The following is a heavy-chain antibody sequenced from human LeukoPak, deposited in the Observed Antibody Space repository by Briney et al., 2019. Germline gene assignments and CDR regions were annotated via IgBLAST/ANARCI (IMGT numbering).Heavy chain of an antibody. CDR1: GGSISSYY. D-gene: IGHD1-26*01. Sequence: PSETLSLTCTVSGGSISSYYWSWIRQPAGKGLEWIGRIYTSGSTNYNPSLKSRVTMSVDTSKNQFSLKLSSVTAADTAVYYCARDRGGSYLGDDAFDIWGQGTMVTVSS. J-gene: IGHJ3*02. CDR3: ARDRGGSYLGDDAFDI. CDR2: IYTSGST. V-gene: IGHV4-4*07.